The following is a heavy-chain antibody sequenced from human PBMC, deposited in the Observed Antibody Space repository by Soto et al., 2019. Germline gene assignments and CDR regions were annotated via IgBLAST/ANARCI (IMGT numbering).Heavy chain of an antibody. V-gene: IGHV3-7*03. CDR3: ATDTYCPATCYRGHGN. Sequence: EVQLVESGGDLVQPGGSLRLSCAASGFTFSRYWMAWVRQSPGKGLEWVASMNQHGSDIQYVDSVRGRFTISRDNARNLLCLQMNNLRVEDTAIYYRATDTYCPATCYRGHGNWGQGTLVTVSS. D-gene: IGHD2-8*02. CDR1: GFTFSRYW. CDR2: MNQHGSDI. J-gene: IGHJ4*02.